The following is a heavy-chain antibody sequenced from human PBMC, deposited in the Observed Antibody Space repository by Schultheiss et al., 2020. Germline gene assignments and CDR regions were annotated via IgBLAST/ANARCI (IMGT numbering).Heavy chain of an antibody. V-gene: IGHV3-7*01. CDR3: ARDAPYYDFKYGYSDYYYTYGLDV. J-gene: IGHJ6*04. CDR2: IKQDGSER. Sequence: GGSLRLSCSASGFIFSSFWMAWVRQVPGKGLEWVANIKQDGSERYYVDSVKGRFTISRDNAKKSLYLQMNYLRAEDTAVYYCARDAPYYDFKYGYSDYYYTYGLDVWGKGTTVNVYS. D-gene: IGHD3-3*01. CDR1: GFIFSSFW.